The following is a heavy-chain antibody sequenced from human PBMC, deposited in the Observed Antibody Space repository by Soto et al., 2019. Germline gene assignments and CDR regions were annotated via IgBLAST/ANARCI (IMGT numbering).Heavy chain of an antibody. CDR3: ARVPTWGYGYFDY. J-gene: IGHJ4*02. D-gene: IGHD5-18*01. CDR2: IGTAGDT. Sequence: EVQLVESGGGLVQPGGSLRLSCAASGFTFSSYDMHWVRQATGKGLEWVSAIGTAGDTYYPGSVKGRFTISRENAKNSLYLQMNSLRAEDTAVYYCARVPTWGYGYFDYWGQGTLVTVSS. CDR1: GFTFSSYD. V-gene: IGHV3-13*01.